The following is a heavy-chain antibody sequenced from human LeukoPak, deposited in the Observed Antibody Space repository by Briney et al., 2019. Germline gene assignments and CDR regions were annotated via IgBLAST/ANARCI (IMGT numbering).Heavy chain of an antibody. CDR1: GFTVSSNY. CDR2: IYSGGST. Sequence: GGPLRLSCAASGFTVSSNYMSWVRQAPGKGLEWVSVIYSGGSTYYADSVKGRFTISRDDSRNTLYLQMNSLRGDDTAVYYCAKDVGKWESLHFFDYWGQGTLVTVSS. D-gene: IGHD1-26*01. V-gene: IGHV3-53*01. CDR3: AKDVGKWESLHFFDY. J-gene: IGHJ4*02.